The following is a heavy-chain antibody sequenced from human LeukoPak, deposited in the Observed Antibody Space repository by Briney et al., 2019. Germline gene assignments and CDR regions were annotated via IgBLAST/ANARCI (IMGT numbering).Heavy chain of an antibody. CDR1: GFIFSSYW. CDR2: IKQDGSEK. Sequence: PGGSLRLSCAASGFIFSSYWMSWVRQAPGKGLEWVANIKQDGSEKYYVDSVKGRFTISRDNAKNSLYLQMNSLRAEDTAVYYCAREAAAGHPGFWGQGTLVVVSA. V-gene: IGHV3-7*05. J-gene: IGHJ4*02. D-gene: IGHD6-13*01. CDR3: AREAAAGHPGF.